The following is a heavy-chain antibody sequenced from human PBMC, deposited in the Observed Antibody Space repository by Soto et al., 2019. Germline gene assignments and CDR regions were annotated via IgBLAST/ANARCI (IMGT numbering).Heavy chain of an antibody. V-gene: IGHV1-2*04. J-gene: IGHJ5*02. Sequence: GASVKVSCKASGYTFTGYYMHWVRQAPGQGLEWMGWINPNSGGTNYAQKFQGWVTMTRDTSISTAYMELSRLRSDDTAVYYCARVGYCSGGSCRRNWFDPWGQGTLVTVSS. CDR3: ARVGYCSGGSCRRNWFDP. CDR1: GYTFTGYY. D-gene: IGHD2-15*01. CDR2: INPNSGGT.